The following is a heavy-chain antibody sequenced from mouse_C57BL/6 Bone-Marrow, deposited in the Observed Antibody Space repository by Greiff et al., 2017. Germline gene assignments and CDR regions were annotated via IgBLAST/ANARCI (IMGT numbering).Heavy chain of an antibody. D-gene: IGHD4-1*01. CDR1: GYTFTSYW. Sequence: QVQLQQPGAELVKPGPSVKLSCKASGYTFTSYWMHWVKQRPGQGLEWIGMIHPNSGSTNYNEKFTSKATLTVDTSSSTAYMQLSNLTSEDSAVYDCARGLLGRAYWGQGTMVTVSA. V-gene: IGHV1-64*01. CDR2: IHPNSGST. J-gene: IGHJ3*01. CDR3: ARGLLGRAY.